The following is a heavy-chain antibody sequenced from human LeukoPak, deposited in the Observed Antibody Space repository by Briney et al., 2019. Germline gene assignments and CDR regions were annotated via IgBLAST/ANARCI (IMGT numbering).Heavy chain of an antibody. Sequence: SETLSLTCTVSGGSIRSYYWGWIRQPPGKGLEWIGYIYYSGSTNYNPSLKSRVTISVDTSKNHFSLKLSSVIAADTAVYYCARGEGALAAYYFDYWGQGTLVTVSS. CDR2: IYYSGST. D-gene: IGHD1-26*01. CDR3: ARGEGALAAYYFDY. CDR1: GGSIRSYY. V-gene: IGHV4-59*08. J-gene: IGHJ4*02.